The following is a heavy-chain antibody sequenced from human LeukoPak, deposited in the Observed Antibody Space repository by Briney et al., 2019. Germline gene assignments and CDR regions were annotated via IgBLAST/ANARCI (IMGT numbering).Heavy chain of an antibody. CDR2: ISAYNGNT. CDR3: ARDLVGRGDPLLDV. CDR1: GYTFTSYG. Sequence: GASVKVSCKASGYTFTSYGISWVRQAPAQGLEWMGWISAYNGNTNSAQKLQGRVTMTTDTSTSTAYMELRSLRSDATAVYYCARDLVGRGDPLLDVWGKGTTVTVSS. D-gene: IGHD4-17*01. J-gene: IGHJ6*04. V-gene: IGHV1-18*01.